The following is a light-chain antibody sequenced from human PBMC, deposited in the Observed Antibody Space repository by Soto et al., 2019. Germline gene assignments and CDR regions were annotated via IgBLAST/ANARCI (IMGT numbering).Light chain of an antibody. J-gene: IGKJ1*01. CDR3: QQYGSSPWT. Sequence: EIVLTQSPGTLSLSPGERATLSCRASQSVSSSYLAWYQQKPGQAPRLLIYGASSRATGIPDRFSGSESGTDFTLTISRLEAEDFAVYYCQQYGSSPWTFGQGTKVDIK. CDR2: GAS. CDR1: QSVSSSY. V-gene: IGKV3-20*01.